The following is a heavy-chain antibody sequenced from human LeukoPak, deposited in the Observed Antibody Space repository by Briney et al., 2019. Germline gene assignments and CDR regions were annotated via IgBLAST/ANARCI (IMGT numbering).Heavy chain of an antibody. J-gene: IGHJ4*02. V-gene: IGHV3-23*01. Sequence: GGSLRLSCAASGFTFSSYAMSWVRQAPGKGLEWVSAISGSGGSTYYADSVKGRFTISRDNSKNTLYLQMNSLRAEDTAVCYCAKGDYYDSSGYNYFDYWGQGTLVTVSS. CDR3: AKGDYYDSSGYNYFDY. CDR2: ISGSGGST. CDR1: GFTFSSYA. D-gene: IGHD3-22*01.